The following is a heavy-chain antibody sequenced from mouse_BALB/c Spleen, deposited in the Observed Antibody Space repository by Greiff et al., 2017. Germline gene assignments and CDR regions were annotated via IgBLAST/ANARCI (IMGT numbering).Heavy chain of an antibody. CDR3: ARGGLLTTARAFDY. J-gene: IGHJ2*01. Sequence: LVKTGASVKISCKASGYSFTGYYMHWVKQSQGKSLEWIGYISCYNGATSYNQKFKGKATFTVDTSSSTAYMQFNSLTSEDSAVYYCARGGLLTTARAFDYWGQGTTLTVSS. CDR2: ISCYNGAT. CDR1: GYSFTGYY. V-gene: IGHV1S34*01. D-gene: IGHD1-2*01.